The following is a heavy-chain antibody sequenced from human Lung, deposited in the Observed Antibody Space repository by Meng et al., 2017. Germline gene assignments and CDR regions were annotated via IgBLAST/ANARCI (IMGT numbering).Heavy chain of an antibody. V-gene: IGHV3-23*01. CDR3: VKDILAWAFDI. D-gene: IGHD3-3*02. CDR1: GFTFFPNA. J-gene: IGHJ3*02. CDR2: IGGDGNT. Sequence: GESLKISCAASGFTFFPNAMGWVSQAPGKGLEWVSGIGGDGNTLYADSVKGRFIISRDNSKNTLYLQMNSLRADDTAVYYCVKDILAWAFDIWGQGTMVTVSS.